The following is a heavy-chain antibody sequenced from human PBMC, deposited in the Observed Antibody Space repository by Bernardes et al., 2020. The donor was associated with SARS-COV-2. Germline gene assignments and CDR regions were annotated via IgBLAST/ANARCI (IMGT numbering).Heavy chain of an antibody. CDR1: GSTFIGDV. D-gene: IGHD1-26*01. J-gene: IGHJ6*02. CDR2: TIVYNGDI. V-gene: IGHV1-3*01. CDR3: ARESEVGDTDGLDV. Sequence: ASVKVSCKASGSTFIGDVVNWVRQDPGQRLHGMGLTIVYNGDIKYSQMFQGRVIITRDTSARTVYMEMRSLRSEDTAVYYCARESEVGDTDGLDVWGRGTTVTVSS.